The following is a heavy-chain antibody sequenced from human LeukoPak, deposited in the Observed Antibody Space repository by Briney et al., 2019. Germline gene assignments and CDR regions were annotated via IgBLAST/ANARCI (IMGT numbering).Heavy chain of an antibody. CDR2: VHYIGST. CDR1: GDSVSIRTDF. J-gene: IGHJ4*02. D-gene: IGHD1-1*01. CDR3: ARASAFLGRQTTGPWFDY. Sequence: PSETLSLTCTISGDSVSIRTDFWGWIRQPPGKGLEWIGSVHYIGSTYYNPSLKSRVTISVDTSKNQFSLKLSSVTAADTAVYYCARASAFLGRQTTGPWFDYWGQGTLVTVSS. V-gene: IGHV4-39*07.